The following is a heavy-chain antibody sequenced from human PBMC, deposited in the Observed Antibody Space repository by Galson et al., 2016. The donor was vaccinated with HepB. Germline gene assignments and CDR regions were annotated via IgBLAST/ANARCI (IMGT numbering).Heavy chain of an antibody. J-gene: IGHJ4*02. CDR2: LWYDGSNE. CDR3: ARDYYDSSGTFDY. Sequence: SLRLSCAASEFTYGMHWVRQAPGKGLEWVALLWYDGSNEYYGDSVRGRFTISRDTWKNILYLQMNNLTVEDTAVYYCARDYYDSSGTFDYWGQGTLVTVSS. D-gene: IGHD3-22*01. V-gene: IGHV3-33*01. CDR1: EFTYG.